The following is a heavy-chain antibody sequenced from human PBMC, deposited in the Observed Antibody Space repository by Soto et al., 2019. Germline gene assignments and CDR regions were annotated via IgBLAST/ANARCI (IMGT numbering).Heavy chain of an antibody. CDR3: AKDDSVSTPDYYGSGSPFFY. Sequence: GGSLRLSFSASCFTFSSYGMHWVRQAPGKRLEWVAVISYDGSNKYYADSVKGRFTISRDNSKNTLYLQMNSLRTEDTAVYYCAKDDSVSTPDYYGSGSPFFYWGQGTLVTVSA. CDR1: CFTFSSYG. CDR2: ISYDGSNK. D-gene: IGHD3-10*01. J-gene: IGHJ4*02. V-gene: IGHV3-30*18.